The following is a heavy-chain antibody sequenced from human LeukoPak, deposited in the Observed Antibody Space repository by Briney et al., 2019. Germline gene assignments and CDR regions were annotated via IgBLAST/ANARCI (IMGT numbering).Heavy chain of an antibody. CDR1: GFTFTSSA. D-gene: IGHD3-10*01. CDR3: AADSGWFGELPYYYYYMDV. Sequence: VASVKVSCKASGFTFTSSAMQWVRQARGQRLEWIGWIVVGSGNTNYAQKFQERVTITRDMSTSTAYMELSSLRSEDTAVYYCAADSGWFGELPYYYYYMDVWGKGTTVTISS. V-gene: IGHV1-58*02. CDR2: IVVGSGNT. J-gene: IGHJ6*03.